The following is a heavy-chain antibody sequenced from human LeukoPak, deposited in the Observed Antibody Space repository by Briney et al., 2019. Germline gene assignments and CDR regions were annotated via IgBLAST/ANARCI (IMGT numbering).Heavy chain of an antibody. D-gene: IGHD6-19*01. Sequence: GGSLRLSCAASGFTFSSYATSWVRQAPGKGLEWVSAISGSGGSTYYADSVKGRFTISRDNSKNTLYLQMNSLRAEDTAVYYCAKRSTGYSSGWSPDWFDPWGQGTLVTVSS. J-gene: IGHJ5*02. V-gene: IGHV3-23*01. CDR3: AKRSTGYSSGWSPDWFDP. CDR1: GFTFSSYA. CDR2: ISGSGGST.